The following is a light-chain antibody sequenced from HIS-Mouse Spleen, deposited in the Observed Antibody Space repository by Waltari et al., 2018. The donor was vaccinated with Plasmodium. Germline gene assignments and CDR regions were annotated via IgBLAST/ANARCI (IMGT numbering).Light chain of an antibody. CDR3: YSTDSSGNHRV. CDR1: ALPKKY. CDR2: EDS. J-gene: IGLJ3*02. V-gene: IGLV3-10*01. Sequence: SYELTQPPSVSVSPGQTARTTCPGDALPKKYPYWYQQKSGQAPVLVIYEDSKRPPGIPERFSGSSSGTMATLTISGAQVEDEADYYCYSTDSSGNHRVFGGGTKLTVL.